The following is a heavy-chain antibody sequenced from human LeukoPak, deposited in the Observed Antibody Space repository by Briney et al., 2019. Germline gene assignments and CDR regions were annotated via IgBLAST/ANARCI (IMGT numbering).Heavy chain of an antibody. J-gene: IGHJ4*02. CDR2: IYYSGSA. CDR3: AREVSYGSADFDY. Sequence: PSETLSLTCTVSGGSISSGDYYWNWIRQPPGKGLEWIGYIYYSGSAYYNPSLKSRVTISVDTSKNQFSLKLSSVTAADTAVYYCAREVSYGSADFDYWGQGTLVTVSS. CDR1: GGSISSGDYY. D-gene: IGHD3-10*01. V-gene: IGHV4-30-4*08.